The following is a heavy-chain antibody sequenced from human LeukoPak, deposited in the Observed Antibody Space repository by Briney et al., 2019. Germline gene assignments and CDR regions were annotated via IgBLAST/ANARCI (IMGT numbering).Heavy chain of an antibody. CDR3: ADQVGATRDLDY. D-gene: IGHD1-26*01. V-gene: IGHV1-24*01. Sequence: ASVKVSCKLFGYSLTELSMHWVRQAPGKGLEWMGGFDPEDGEIIYAQKFQGRVTMTEDTSTDTAYMELSSLRSEDTAVYYCADQVGATRDLDYWGQGTLVTVSS. CDR1: GYSLTELS. CDR2: FDPEDGEI. J-gene: IGHJ4*02.